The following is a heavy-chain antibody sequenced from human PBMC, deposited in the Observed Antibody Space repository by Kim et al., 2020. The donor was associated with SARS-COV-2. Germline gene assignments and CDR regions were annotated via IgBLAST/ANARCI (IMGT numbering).Heavy chain of an antibody. J-gene: IGHJ6*02. CDR3: VVNWSPLGYYYGMDV. D-gene: IGHD1-1*01. CDR2: ISYDGSNK. CDR1: GLTFSSYG. Sequence: GGSLRLSCAASGLTFSSYGMHWVRQAPGKGLEWVAMISYDGSNKYYSGSVKGRFTVSRDNSKNTLDLQMNSLRAEDTAVYYCVVNWSPLGYYYGMDVWGQGTTVIVSS. V-gene: IGHV3-30*03.